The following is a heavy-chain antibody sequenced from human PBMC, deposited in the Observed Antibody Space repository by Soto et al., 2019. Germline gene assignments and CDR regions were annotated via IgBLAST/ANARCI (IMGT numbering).Heavy chain of an antibody. J-gene: IGHJ4*02. CDR3: ARSHYSGYDRWLDY. CDR1: GGSISSGGYS. D-gene: IGHD5-12*01. Sequence: SETLSLTCAVSGGSISSGGYSWSWIRQPPGKGLEWIGYIYHSGSTYYNPSLKSRVTISVDRSKNQFSLKLSSVTAADTAVYYCARSHYSGYDRWLDYWGQGTLVTVSS. V-gene: IGHV4-30-2*01. CDR2: IYHSGST.